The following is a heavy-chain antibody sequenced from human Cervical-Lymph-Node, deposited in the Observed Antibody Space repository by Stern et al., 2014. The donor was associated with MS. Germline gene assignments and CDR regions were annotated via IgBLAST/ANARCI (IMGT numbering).Heavy chain of an antibody. D-gene: IGHD6-13*01. CDR1: GDTFSSLD. V-gene: IGHV1-69*01. CDR3: ARHQAGIAAD. J-gene: IGHJ4*02. CDR2: TTPLFGTA. Sequence: VQLVQSGAEVKTPGSSVKVSFKASGDTFSSLDIGWVRQAPGQGPEWLGVTTPLFGTANYAQNFQGRVTFSADDSTSTTYMELSSLRSEDTAVYYCARHQAGIAADWGQGTLVTVSS.